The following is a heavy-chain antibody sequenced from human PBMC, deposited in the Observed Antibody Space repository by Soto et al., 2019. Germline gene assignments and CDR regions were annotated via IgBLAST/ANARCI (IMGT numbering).Heavy chain of an antibody. CDR1: GGTFSSYA. D-gene: IGHD2-2*01. Sequence: QVQLVQSGAEVKKPGSSVKVSCKASGGTFSSYAISWVRQAPGQGLEWMGGIIPISGTANYAQKFQGRVTITADESTNMELSSLRSEDTAVYYCARSQGSSTSLEIYYYYYYGMDVWGQGPTVTVSS. CDR2: IIPISGTA. CDR3: ARSQGSSTSLEIYYYYYYGMDV. J-gene: IGHJ6*02. V-gene: IGHV1-69*01.